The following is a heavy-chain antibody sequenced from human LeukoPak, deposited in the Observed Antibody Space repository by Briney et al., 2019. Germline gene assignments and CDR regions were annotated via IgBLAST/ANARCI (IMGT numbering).Heavy chain of an antibody. CDR2: IYKNVKE. CDR3: ARESPTSGIDS. Sequence: PGGSLRLSCSASGISVESNYMSWVRQAPGKGLEWVSLIYKNVKEYYAESAKCRFSISRDISKTSLDLQMNRLSGDDTAVYYCARESPTSGIDSWGQGTMVIVSS. J-gene: IGHJ5*01. CDR1: GISVESNY. D-gene: IGHD2-2*01. V-gene: IGHV3-53*01.